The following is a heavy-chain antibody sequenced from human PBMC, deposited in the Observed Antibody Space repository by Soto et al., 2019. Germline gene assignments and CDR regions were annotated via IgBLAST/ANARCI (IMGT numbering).Heavy chain of an antibody. J-gene: IGHJ4*02. D-gene: IGHD2-15*01. CDR1: GGSISSYY. Sequence: QVQLQESGPGLVKPSETLSLTCTVSGGSISSYYWTGIRRPPGKGLEWLGYVYSSGATNYNPSLKSRVTISVDTSKNQFSLKLTSVTAADTAVYYCARHPAYCSGGICHTDYWGQGTLVTVSS. V-gene: IGHV4-59*08. CDR2: VYSSGAT. CDR3: ARHPAYCSGGICHTDY.